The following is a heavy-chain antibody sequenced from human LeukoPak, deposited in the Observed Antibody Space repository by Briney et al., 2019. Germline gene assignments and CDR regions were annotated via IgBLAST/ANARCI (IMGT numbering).Heavy chain of an antibody. J-gene: IGHJ4*02. V-gene: IGHV4-59*08. CDR1: GGSISSYY. CDR2: IYYSGST. Sequence: SETLSLTCTVSGGSISSYYWSWIRQPPGKGLEWIGYIYYSGSTNYNPSLRSRVTMSVDTSKNQFSLKLSSVTAADTAVYYCSRHADPGYYFDYWGQGTLVTVSS. CDR3: SRHADPGYYFDY.